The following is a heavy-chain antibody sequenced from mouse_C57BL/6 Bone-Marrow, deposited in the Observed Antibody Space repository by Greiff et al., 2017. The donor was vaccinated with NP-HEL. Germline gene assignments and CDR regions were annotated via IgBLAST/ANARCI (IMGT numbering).Heavy chain of an antibody. V-gene: IGHV2-9-1*01. CDR1: GFSLTSYA. D-gene: IGHD1-1*01. J-gene: IGHJ1*03. CDR3: ARDYYGSSYWYFDV. CDR2: IWTGGGT. Sequence: VQLQESGPGLVAPSQSLSITRTVSGFSLTSYAISWVRQPPGKGLEWLGVIWTGGGTNYNSAHKSRLSISKDNSKSQVFLKMNSLQTDDTARYYCARDYYGSSYWYFDVWGTGTTVTVSS.